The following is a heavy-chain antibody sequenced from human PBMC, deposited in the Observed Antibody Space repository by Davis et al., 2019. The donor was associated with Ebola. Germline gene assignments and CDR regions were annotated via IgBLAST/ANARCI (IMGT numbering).Heavy chain of an antibody. Sequence: ASVQVSCKASGYTFTGYYMHWVRQAPGQGLEWMGWINPNSGGTNYAQKLQGWVTMTRDTSISTAYMELSRLRSDDTAVYYCASAVISFPIQVDYYYGIDVWGQGTTVTVSS. CDR2: INPNSGGT. D-gene: IGHD2-21*01. CDR3: ASAVISFPIQVDYYYGIDV. V-gene: IGHV1-2*04. CDR1: GYTFTGYY. J-gene: IGHJ6*02.